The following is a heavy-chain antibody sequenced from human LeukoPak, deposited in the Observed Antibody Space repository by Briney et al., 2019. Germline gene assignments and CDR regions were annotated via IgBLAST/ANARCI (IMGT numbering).Heavy chain of an antibody. J-gene: IGHJ6*02. CDR3: ARVRPLGDFWSGYYFRGSTVPRYYGMDV. Sequence: SETLSLTCAVYGCSFSGYYWGWIRQPPGQGLEWIGETNHGGSTNYNPSLKSGVTISVDRSKSQFSLKLSSVTAADTAVYYCARVRPLGDFWSGYYFRGSTVPRYYGMDVWGQGTTVTVSS. V-gene: IGHV4-34*01. CDR1: GCSFSGYY. D-gene: IGHD3-3*01. CDR2: TNHGGST.